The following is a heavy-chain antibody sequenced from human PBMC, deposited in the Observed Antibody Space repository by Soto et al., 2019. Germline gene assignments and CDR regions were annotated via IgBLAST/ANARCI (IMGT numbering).Heavy chain of an antibody. V-gene: IGHV4-4*02. CDR1: GGSISSSNW. D-gene: IGHD3-10*01. Sequence: GTLCLTCAVSGGSISSSNWWSWVRQPPGKGLEWIGEIYHSGSTNYNPSLKSRVTISVDKSKNQFSLKLSSVTAADTAVYYCARDLYGSGSFYGMDVWGQGTTVTVSS. CDR3: ARDLYGSGSFYGMDV. CDR2: IYHSGST. J-gene: IGHJ6*02.